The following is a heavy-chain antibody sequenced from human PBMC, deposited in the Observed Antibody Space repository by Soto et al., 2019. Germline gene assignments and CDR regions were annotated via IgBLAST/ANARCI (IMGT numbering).Heavy chain of an antibody. J-gene: IGHJ4*02. CDR2: IHYSGATP. CDR1: GYTFTNYY. V-gene: IGHV1-46*01. D-gene: IGHD3-16*01. Sequence: QVQLVQSGAEVKRPGASVKGSCKASGYTFTNYYMHWVRQAPGQGLEWMGVIHYSGATPTYAQKFQGRVTMARDTTTSTVYVELSSLTSEDTAVYYCARGGPELATIGSFDYWGQGNLVTVSS. CDR3: ARGGPELATIGSFDY.